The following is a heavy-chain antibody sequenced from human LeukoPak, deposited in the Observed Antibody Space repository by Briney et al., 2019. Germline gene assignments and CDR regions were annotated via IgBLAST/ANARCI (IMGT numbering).Heavy chain of an antibody. D-gene: IGHD3-16*01. Sequence: SETLSLTCTVSGGSISSYFWSWIRQPAGKGLEWIGRIHTSGNTNYNPSLKSRVTMTVDTSKNHFSLKLTSVTAADTAIYYCARLSREGGDSWGQEPWSPSPQ. CDR1: GGSISSYF. J-gene: IGHJ5*01. CDR2: IHTSGNT. V-gene: IGHV4-4*07. CDR3: ARLSREGGDS.